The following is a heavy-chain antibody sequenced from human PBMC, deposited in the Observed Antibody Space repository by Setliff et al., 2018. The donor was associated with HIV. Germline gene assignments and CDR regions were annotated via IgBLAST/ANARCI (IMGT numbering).Heavy chain of an antibody. J-gene: IGHJ4*02. CDR2: IYTNGNT. D-gene: IGHD3-16*01. Sequence: SETLSLTCTISGGSIIRRDYYWSWIRQPAGKGLEWIGRIYTNGNTNYNPSLKSRVTVSADTSKNQFSLKLTSVTAADTAVYYCARGDPFTDFDYWGQGTLVTVSS. CDR1: GGSIIRRDYY. CDR3: ARGDPFTDFDY. V-gene: IGHV4-61*02.